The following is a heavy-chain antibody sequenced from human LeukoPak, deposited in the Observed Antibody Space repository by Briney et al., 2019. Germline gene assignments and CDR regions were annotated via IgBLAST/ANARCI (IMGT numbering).Heavy chain of an antibody. V-gene: IGHV3-21*01. D-gene: IGHD3-22*01. CDR2: VSSSSSYI. J-gene: IGHJ4*02. Sequence: GGSLRLSCAASGFTFSSYSMNWVRQAPGKGLEWVSSVSSSSSYIYYADSVKGRFTISRDNAKNSLYLQMNSLRAEETAVYYCARDLPSITMIVVETYFDYWGQGTLVTVSS. CDR3: ARDLPSITMIVVETYFDY. CDR1: GFTFSSYS.